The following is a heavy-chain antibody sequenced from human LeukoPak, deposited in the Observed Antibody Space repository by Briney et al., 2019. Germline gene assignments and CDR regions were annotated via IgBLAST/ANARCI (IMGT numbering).Heavy chain of an antibody. CDR1: GYTFTIYA. V-gene: IGHV1-3*01. CDR2: INAGNGNA. Sequence: ASVKVSFTASGYTFTIYAMHWVRQAPGQRLEWMGWINAGNGNATYTQKFQNRVTFTRDTSASTAYIDLSSLRSEDTAVYCCARVSSSWHGYLVYWGQGTPVTVSS. D-gene: IGHD6-13*01. CDR3: ARVSSSWHGYLVY. J-gene: IGHJ4*02.